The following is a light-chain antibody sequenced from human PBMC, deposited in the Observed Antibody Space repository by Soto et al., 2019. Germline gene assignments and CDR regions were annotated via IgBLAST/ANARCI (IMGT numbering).Light chain of an antibody. Sequence: QSVLTQPPSASGTPGQRVTISCSGSNSNIGSKTVNWYQHLPGTAPKLRIYSNHHRASGVPDRFSASKSGTSASLAISGLQSEDEADYYCSTWDDSLNGVVFGGGTKLTVL. CDR1: NSNIGSKT. CDR3: STWDDSLNGVV. CDR2: SNH. V-gene: IGLV1-44*01. J-gene: IGLJ2*01.